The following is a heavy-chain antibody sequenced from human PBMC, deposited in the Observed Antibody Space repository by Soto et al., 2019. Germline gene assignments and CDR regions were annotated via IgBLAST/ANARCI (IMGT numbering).Heavy chain of an antibody. D-gene: IGHD6-19*01. Sequence: ASVKVSCKASGYTFTGYYMHWVRQAPGQGLEWMGWINPNSGGTNYAQKFQGWVTMTRDTSISTAYMELSRLRSDDTAVYYCARRGVAQNIAEAAQECCYDYWGQGTLVTVSS. CDR2: INPNSGGT. J-gene: IGHJ4*02. CDR3: ARRGVAQNIAEAAQECCYDY. CDR1: GYTFTGYY. V-gene: IGHV1-2*04.